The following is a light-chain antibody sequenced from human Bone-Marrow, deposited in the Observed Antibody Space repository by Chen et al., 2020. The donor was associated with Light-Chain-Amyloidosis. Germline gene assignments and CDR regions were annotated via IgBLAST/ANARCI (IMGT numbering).Light chain of an antibody. CDR1: NIGSTS. Sequence: SYVLTQPSSVSVSPGQTATTACGGNNIGSTSVHWSQQTPGQAPLLVAYDDSDRPSGIPERLSGSNSGNTATLTISRDEAGDEADYYCQVWDRSSDRPVFGGGTKLTVL. CDR2: DDS. CDR3: QVWDRSSDRPV. V-gene: IGLV3-21*02. J-gene: IGLJ3*02.